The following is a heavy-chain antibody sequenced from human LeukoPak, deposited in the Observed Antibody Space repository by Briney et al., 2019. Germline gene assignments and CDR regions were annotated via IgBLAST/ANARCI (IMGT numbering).Heavy chain of an antibody. CDR2: IYYSGNT. D-gene: IGHD6-13*01. J-gene: IGHJ4*02. V-gene: IGHV4-30-4*08. CDR3: ARDEAAGLGSFDY. CDR1: GGSIGSGDYY. Sequence: PSETLSLTCTVSGGSIGSGDYYWSWLRQPPGKGLEWIGYIYYSGNTYYNPSLKSRVTISVDTSKNQFSLKLSSVTAADTAVYYCARDEAAGLGSFDYWGQGTLVTVSS.